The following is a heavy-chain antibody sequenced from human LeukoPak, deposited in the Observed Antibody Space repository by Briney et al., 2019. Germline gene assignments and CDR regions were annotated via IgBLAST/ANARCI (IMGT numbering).Heavy chain of an antibody. CDR3: ANMQLVKGVFEI. Sequence: PGGSLRLSCAASGFTFSSFAMSWVRQAPGKGLDWVSAISGGSDNTYYADSVTGRFTISRDNSKNTLDLHMSSLTADDTAVYYCANMQLVKGVFEIWGQGTRVTVSS. V-gene: IGHV3-23*01. CDR1: GFTFSSFA. CDR2: ISGGSDNT. J-gene: IGHJ3*02. D-gene: IGHD6-13*01.